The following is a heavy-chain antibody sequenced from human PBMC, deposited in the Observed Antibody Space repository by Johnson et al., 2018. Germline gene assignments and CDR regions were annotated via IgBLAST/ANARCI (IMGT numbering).Heavy chain of an antibody. Sequence: VQLLESGGGVVQPGRSLRLSCAASGFTFSSYGMHWVRQAPGKGLEWVSVISYDGSNKYYVDSVKGGFTISRDNSKNTLFLQMNSLRAEDTAVYYCARDLGYNAFDIWGQGTMVTVSS. CDR2: ISYDGSNK. CDR3: ARDLGYNAFDI. CDR1: GFTFSSYG. J-gene: IGHJ3*02. V-gene: IGHV3-30*03. D-gene: IGHD1-1*01.